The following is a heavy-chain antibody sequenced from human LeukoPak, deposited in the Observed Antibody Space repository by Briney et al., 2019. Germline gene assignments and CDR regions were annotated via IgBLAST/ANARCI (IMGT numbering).Heavy chain of an antibody. CDR2: VYYTGST. J-gene: IGHJ3*02. Sequence: SETLSLTCTVSGGSISTQYWTWIRQPPGKGLEWIGNVYYTGSTNYNLSLKSRVSISVDTSKNQFSLKLTSVTAADTAVYYCANSLGSKNAFHIWGQGTMVTVSS. CDR3: ANSLGSKNAFHI. D-gene: IGHD4-11*01. V-gene: IGHV4-59*08. CDR1: GGSISTQY.